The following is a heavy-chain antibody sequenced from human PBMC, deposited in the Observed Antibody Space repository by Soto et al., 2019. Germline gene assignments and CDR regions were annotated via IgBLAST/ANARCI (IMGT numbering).Heavy chain of an antibody. V-gene: IGHV1-69*13. CDR3: ARGSGSGWSVYY. Sequence: WASVKVSCKVSGGTFSSYAISWVRQAPGQGLEWMGGIIPIFGTANYAQKFQGRVTITADESTSTAYMELSSLRSEDTAVYYCARGSGSGWSVYYWGQGTLVTVSS. CDR1: GGTFSSYA. CDR2: IIPIFGTA. J-gene: IGHJ4*02. D-gene: IGHD6-19*01.